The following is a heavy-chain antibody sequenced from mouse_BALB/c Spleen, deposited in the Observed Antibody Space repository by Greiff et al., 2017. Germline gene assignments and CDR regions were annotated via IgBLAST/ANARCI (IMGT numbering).Heavy chain of an antibody. Sequence: QVQLQQSGAELARPGASVKMSCKASGYTFTSYTMHWVNQRPGQGLEWIGYINPSSGYTNYNQKFKDKATLTADKSSSTAYMQLSSLTSEDSAVYYCARNLDYDGSYWYFDVWGAGTTVTVSS. CDR3: ARNLDYDGSYWYFDV. CDR1: GYTFTSYT. D-gene: IGHD2-3*01. V-gene: IGHV1-4*01. J-gene: IGHJ1*01. CDR2: INPSSGYT.